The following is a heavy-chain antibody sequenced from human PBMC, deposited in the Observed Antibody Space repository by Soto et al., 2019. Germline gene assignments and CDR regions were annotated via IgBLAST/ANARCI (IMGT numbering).Heavy chain of an antibody. J-gene: IGHJ4*02. D-gene: IGHD5-18*01. CDR2: IKSKTDGGTT. CDR3: TSRPRGYSYGYDY. V-gene: IGHV3-15*01. CDR1: GFTFSNAW. Sequence: GGSLRLPCAASGFTFSNAWMSWVRQAPGKGLEWVGRIKSKTDGGTTDYAAPVKGRFTISRDDSKNTLYLEMNSLKTEDTAVYYCTSRPRGYSYGYDYWGQGTLVTVSS.